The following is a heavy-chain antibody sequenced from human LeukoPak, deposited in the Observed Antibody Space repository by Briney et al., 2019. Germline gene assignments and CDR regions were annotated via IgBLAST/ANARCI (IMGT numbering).Heavy chain of an antibody. Sequence: GASVTVSFKASGYTFTGYYMHWVRQAPGQGLEWMGWSNPNSGDTNYAQKFQGRVTMSRDTSISTAHMELSRLRSDDTAVYYCARANPLYCSSTTCLFDYWGQGTLVTVSS. CDR1: GYTFTGYY. CDR3: ARANPLYCSSTTCLFDY. CDR2: SNPNSGDT. D-gene: IGHD2-2*01. V-gene: IGHV1-2*02. J-gene: IGHJ4*02.